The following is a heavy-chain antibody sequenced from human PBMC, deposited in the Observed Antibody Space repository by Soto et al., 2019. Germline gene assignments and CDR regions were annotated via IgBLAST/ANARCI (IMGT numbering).Heavy chain of an antibody. V-gene: IGHV3-30*18. Sequence: VQLVESGGGLVQPGGSLRLSCAASGFTLSGIDMHWVRQAPGKGPEWVAVMSYDGSNQYYADSVKGRFTISRDISKSTLYLQMNSLRTEDTAVYYCAKGRWYTSSSPSDCWGQGTLVTVSS. CDR3: AKGRWYTSSSPSDC. J-gene: IGHJ4*02. CDR2: MSYDGSNQ. D-gene: IGHD6-6*01. CDR1: GFTLSGID.